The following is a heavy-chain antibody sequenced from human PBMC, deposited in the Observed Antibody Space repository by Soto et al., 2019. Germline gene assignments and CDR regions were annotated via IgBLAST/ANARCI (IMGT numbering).Heavy chain of an antibody. D-gene: IGHD1-1*01. Sequence: QLQLQESGSGLVKPSQTLSLTCGVSGGSISSSGYSWNWIRQPPGKGLEWLGYIYHGGSTYYNPSLKSRVTISVDRSKNQFSLKLASVTAADTAVYYCARATDRFLDYYYGVDVWGQGTTVTVSS. CDR1: GGSISSSGYS. CDR3: ARATDRFLDYYYGVDV. CDR2: IYHGGST. V-gene: IGHV4-30-2*01. J-gene: IGHJ6*02.